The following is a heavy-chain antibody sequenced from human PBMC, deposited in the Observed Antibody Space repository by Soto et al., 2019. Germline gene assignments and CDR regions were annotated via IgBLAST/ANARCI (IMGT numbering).Heavy chain of an antibody. CDR1: GFTFSSYG. V-gene: IGHV3-30*03. D-gene: IGHD3-22*01. J-gene: IGHJ6*02. CDR2: ISYDGNNK. CDR3: AREMIPMIMGGMSAMDV. Sequence: QVQLVESGGGVVQPGRSLRLSCEASGFTFSSYGMHWVRQAPGKGLEGVAVISYDGNNKYYADSVKGRFTISRDNSKNTMYLQMNSLRPEETAVYYCAREMIPMIMGGMSAMDVWGPGTTVTVSS.